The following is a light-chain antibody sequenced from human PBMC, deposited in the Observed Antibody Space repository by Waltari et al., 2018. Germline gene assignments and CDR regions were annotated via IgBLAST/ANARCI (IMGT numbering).Light chain of an antibody. J-gene: IGKJ4*01. CDR2: VAS. CDR3: QQLETYPLT. CDR1: QDINIY. V-gene: IGKV1-9*01. Sequence: DIQLTQSPSFLSASLGASVTITCRASQDINIYLAWYQQKPGKAPNLLISVASTLQVGVPSRFSGSGSGTEFFLTISSLQPEDFATYFCQQLETYPLTFGGGTKVEIK.